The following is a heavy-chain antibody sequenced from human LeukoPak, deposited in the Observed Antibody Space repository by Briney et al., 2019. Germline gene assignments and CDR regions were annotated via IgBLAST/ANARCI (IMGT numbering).Heavy chain of an antibody. CDR3: AKFKQGLQLIDY. V-gene: IGHV3-23*01. J-gene: IGHJ4*02. CDR1: GFIFSSYA. CDR2: ISARGTST. D-gene: IGHD4-11*01. Sequence: GGSLRLSCAASGFIFSSYAMSWVRQAPGMGLESVSAISARGTSTYYADSVKGRFTISRDNSKNTLYLQMNSLRAEDTAVYYCAKFKQGLQLIDYWGQGTLVTVSS.